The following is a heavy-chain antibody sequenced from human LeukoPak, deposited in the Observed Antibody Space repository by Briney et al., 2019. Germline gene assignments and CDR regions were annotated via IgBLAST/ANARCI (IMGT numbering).Heavy chain of an antibody. Sequence: SETLSLTCSVSGASVSNHYCTWIRQPPGKRLEWIGYAYYSGSTKYNASLKSRGTISVDTSKNQFSLRLNSVTAADTAVYYCATSYGGYGLDSWGQGTLVIVSS. CDR2: AYYSGST. CDR1: GASVSNHY. V-gene: IGHV4-59*02. D-gene: IGHD5-12*01. J-gene: IGHJ4*02. CDR3: ATSYGGYGLDS.